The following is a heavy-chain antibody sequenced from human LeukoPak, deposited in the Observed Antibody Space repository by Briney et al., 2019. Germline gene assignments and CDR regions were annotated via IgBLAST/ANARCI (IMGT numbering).Heavy chain of an antibody. Sequence: ASVKVSCKASGYTFTSYGISWVRQAPGQGLEWMGRIIPIFGTANYAQKFQGRVTITTDESTSTAYMELSSLRSEDTAVYYCAYSNYRYYYYYYMDVWGKGTTVTVSS. CDR2: IIPIFGTA. J-gene: IGHJ6*03. V-gene: IGHV1-69*05. D-gene: IGHD4-11*01. CDR3: AYSNYRYYYYYYMDV. CDR1: GYTFTSYG.